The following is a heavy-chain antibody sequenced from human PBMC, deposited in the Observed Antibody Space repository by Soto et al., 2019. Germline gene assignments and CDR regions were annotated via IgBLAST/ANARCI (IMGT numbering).Heavy chain of an antibody. CDR3: ARHGGDVVMVRD. CDR2: ISTTGVT. CDR1: GGSLGDVY. J-gene: IGHJ4*02. Sequence: QVKLQESGRGLVKPSETLSLSCTVSGGSLGDVYWTWIRQPPGKEMEWIGYISTTGVTNNSPSLKRRFTMSTDTSKNQFSLNLSSVTAADTAIYFCARHGGDVVMVRDWGQGIQVTVSS. V-gene: IGHV4-59*08. D-gene: IGHD2-21*01.